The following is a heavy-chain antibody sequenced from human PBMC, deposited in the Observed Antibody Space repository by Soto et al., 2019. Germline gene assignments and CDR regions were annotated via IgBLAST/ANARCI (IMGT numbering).Heavy chain of an antibody. Sequence: GASVKVSCKASGYTFTSYAMHWVRQAPGQRLEWMGWINAGNGNTKYSQKFQGRVTTTRDTSASTAYMELSSLRSEDTAVCYCARDRASWSRGAFDIWGQGTMVTVSS. CDR1: GYTFTSYA. V-gene: IGHV1-3*01. CDR3: ARDRASWSRGAFDI. D-gene: IGHD3-3*01. J-gene: IGHJ3*02. CDR2: INAGNGNT.